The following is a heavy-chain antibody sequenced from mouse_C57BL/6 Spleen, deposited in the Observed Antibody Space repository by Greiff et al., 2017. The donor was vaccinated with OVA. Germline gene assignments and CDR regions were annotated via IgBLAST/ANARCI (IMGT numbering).Heavy chain of an antibody. J-gene: IGHJ3*01. V-gene: IGHV1-61*01. D-gene: IGHD2-10*02. CDR1: GYTFTSYW. CDR2: IYPSDSET. CDR3: ARSGYEGFAY. Sequence: QVQLQQSGAELVRPGSSVKLSCKASGYTFTSYWMDWVKRRPGQGLEWIGNIYPSDSETHYNQKFKDKATLTVDKSSSTAYMQLSSLTSEDSAVYYCARSGYEGFAYWGQGTLVTVSA.